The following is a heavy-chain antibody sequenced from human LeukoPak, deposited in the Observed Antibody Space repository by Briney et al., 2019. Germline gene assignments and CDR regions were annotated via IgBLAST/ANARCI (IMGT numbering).Heavy chain of an antibody. CDR1: GYTFTGYY. Sequence: ASVKVSCKASGYTFTGYYMHWVRQAPGQGLEWMGWINPNSGGTNYAQKFQGRVTMTRDTSISTAYMELSRLRSDDTAVYYCARDLTPVDYYDSSGYHAFDIWRQGTMVTVSS. J-gene: IGHJ3*02. CDR3: ARDLTPVDYYDSSGYHAFDI. CDR2: INPNSGGT. V-gene: IGHV1-2*02. D-gene: IGHD3-22*01.